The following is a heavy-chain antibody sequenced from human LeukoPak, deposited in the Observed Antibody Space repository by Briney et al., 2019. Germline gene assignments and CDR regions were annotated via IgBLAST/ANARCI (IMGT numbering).Heavy chain of an antibody. J-gene: IGHJ6*03. CDR3: ARVIATRPHYHYYMDV. D-gene: IGHD6-6*01. Sequence: PGGSLGLSCAASGFTFSDHYMSWIRQAPGKGLEWVSYISNSGRTIYYAASVKGRFTISRGNAENSPYLQMNSLRAEDTAVYYCARVIATRPHYHYYMDVWGKGTTVTVSS. CDR2: ISNSGRTI. CDR1: GFTFSDHY. V-gene: IGHV3-11*04.